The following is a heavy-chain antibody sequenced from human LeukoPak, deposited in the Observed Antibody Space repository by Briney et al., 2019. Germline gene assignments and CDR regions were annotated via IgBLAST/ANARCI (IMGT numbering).Heavy chain of an antibody. J-gene: IGHJ5*02. CDR2: INHSGST. Sequence: PSETLSLTCTVSGGSISSSSYYWSWIRQPPGKGLEWIGEINHSGSTNYNPSLKSRVTISVDTSKNQFSLKLSSVTAADTAVYYCARGSSYDFWSGYLDNWFDPWGQGTLVTVSS. CDR3: ARGSSYDFWSGYLDNWFDP. V-gene: IGHV4-39*07. CDR1: GGSISSSSYY. D-gene: IGHD3-3*01.